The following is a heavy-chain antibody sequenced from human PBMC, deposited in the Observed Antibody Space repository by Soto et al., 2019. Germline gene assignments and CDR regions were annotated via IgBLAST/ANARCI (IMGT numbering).Heavy chain of an antibody. CDR2: IYYSGST. CDR1: GGSISSYY. CDR3: ARGVAGYSTYFVY. J-gene: IGHJ4*02. Sequence: SEALSVTCTVSGGSISSYYWSWSRQPPGKGLQWIGYIYYSGSTNYNPSLKSRVTISVDTSKNQFSLKLSSVTAADTAVYYCARGVAGYSTYFVYWGQGTLVTVSS. D-gene: IGHD3-9*01. V-gene: IGHV4-59*01.